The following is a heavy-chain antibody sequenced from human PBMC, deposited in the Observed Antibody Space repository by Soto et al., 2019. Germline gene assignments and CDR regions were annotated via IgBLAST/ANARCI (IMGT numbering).Heavy chain of an antibody. D-gene: IGHD2-21*02. CDR3: ARETCGGDCIYERGHDAFDI. Sequence: PGGSLRLSCAASGFTFSSYSMNWVRQAPGKGLEWVSSISSSSSYIYYADSVKGRFTISRDNAKNSLYLQMNSLRAEDTAVYYCARETCGGDCIYERGHDAFDIWGQGTMVTV. CDR2: ISSSSSYI. V-gene: IGHV3-21*01. J-gene: IGHJ3*02. CDR1: GFTFSSYS.